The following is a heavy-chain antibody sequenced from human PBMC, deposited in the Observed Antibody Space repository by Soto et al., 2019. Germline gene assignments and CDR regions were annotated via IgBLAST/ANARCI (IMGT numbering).Heavy chain of an antibody. Sequence: ASVKVSCKASGYTFTSYGISWVRQAPGQGLEWMGWISAYNGNTNYAQKLQGRVTMTEDTSTDTAYMELSSLRSEDTAVYYCATFKSTFDPWGQGTLVTVSS. CDR3: ATFKSTFDP. J-gene: IGHJ5*02. V-gene: IGHV1-18*04. CDR1: GYTFTSYG. CDR2: ISAYNGNT.